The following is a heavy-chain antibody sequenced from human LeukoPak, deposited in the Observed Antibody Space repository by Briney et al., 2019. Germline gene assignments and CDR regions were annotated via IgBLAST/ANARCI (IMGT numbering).Heavy chain of an antibody. CDR2: IYTSGST. V-gene: IGHV4-61*02. D-gene: IGHD1-20*01. CDR3: ARDQVPYNWNDVYAFDI. J-gene: IGHJ3*02. Sequence: SETLSLTCTVSGGSISSSSYYWSWIRQPAGKGREWIGRIYTSGSTNYNPSLKSRVTMSVDTSKNQFSLKLSSVTAADTAVYYCARDQVPYNWNDVYAFDIWGQGTMVTVSS. CDR1: GGSISSSSYY.